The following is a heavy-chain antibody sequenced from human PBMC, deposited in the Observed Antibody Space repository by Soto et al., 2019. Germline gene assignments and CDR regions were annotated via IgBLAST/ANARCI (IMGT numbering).Heavy chain of an antibody. CDR3: ATKALSGDDCYFFDY. CDR2: ITGSSNNI. CDR1: GFTFRNYE. D-gene: IGHD2-21*02. Sequence: GGSLRLSCAASGFTFRNYEMNWVRQAPGKGLEWISKITGSSNNIWYADSVRGRFTISRDNSNNSLYLQMNSLRAEDTAIYYCATKALSGDDCYFFDYWGQGTQVTVSS. V-gene: IGHV3-48*03. J-gene: IGHJ4*02.